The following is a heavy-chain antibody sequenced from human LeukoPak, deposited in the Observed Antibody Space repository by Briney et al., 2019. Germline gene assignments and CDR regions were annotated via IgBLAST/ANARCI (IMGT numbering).Heavy chain of an antibody. CDR1: GGSISSGTYY. D-gene: IGHD3-22*01. V-gene: IGHV4-61*02. CDR3: ARARGYYQEFDY. J-gene: IGHJ4*02. Sequence: SQTLSLTCTVSGGSISSGTYYWSWIRQPAGKGLEWIGRIYTSGSTNYNPSLKSRVTISVDTSKNQFSLKLSSVTAADTAVYYCARARGYYQEFDYWGQGTLVTVSS. CDR2: IYTSGST.